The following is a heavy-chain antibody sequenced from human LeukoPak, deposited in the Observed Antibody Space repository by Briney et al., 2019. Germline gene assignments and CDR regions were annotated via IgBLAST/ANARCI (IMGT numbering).Heavy chain of an antibody. CDR1: GGSISSHY. D-gene: IGHD5-18*01. Sequence: SETLSLTCTVSGGSISSHYWGWIRQPPGKGLEWIAYLRDTGGTKANPSLESRVALSADTSKNHFSLRLTSVTAADTAIYYCATIKRGDIFGFFDFWGQGILVTVSS. CDR2: LRDTGGT. J-gene: IGHJ4*02. CDR3: ATIKRGDIFGFFDF. V-gene: IGHV4-59*11.